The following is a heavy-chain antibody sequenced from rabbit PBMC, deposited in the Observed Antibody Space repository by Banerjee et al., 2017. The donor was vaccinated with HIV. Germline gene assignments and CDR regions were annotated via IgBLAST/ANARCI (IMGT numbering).Heavy chain of an antibody. J-gene: IGHJ4*01. D-gene: IGHD1-1*01. V-gene: IGHV1S45*01. CDR3: ARGTGYVADGLNL. Sequence: QEQLEESGGGLVKPEGSLTLTCKASGFDFSSYGISWVRQAPGKGLEWIGCINTSSGNTVYASWAKGRFTISKTSSTTVTLQMTSLTAADTATYFCARGTGYVADGLNLWGQGTLVTVS. CDR2: INTSSGNT. CDR1: GFDFSSYG.